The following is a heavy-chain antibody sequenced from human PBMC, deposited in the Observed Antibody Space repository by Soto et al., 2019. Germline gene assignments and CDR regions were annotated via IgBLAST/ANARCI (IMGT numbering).Heavy chain of an antibody. V-gene: IGHV3-30*18. J-gene: IGHJ4*02. Sequence: GGSLRLSCAASGFTFSSYGMHWVRQAPGKGLEWVAVITYDGSNKYCADSVKGRFTISIDNSKNTLYLHMNSLRAEDTAVYYCAKGGVYSYGYGGYFDYWGQGTLVTVSS. D-gene: IGHD5-18*01. CDR3: AKGGVYSYGYGGYFDY. CDR1: GFTFSSYG. CDR2: ITYDGSNK.